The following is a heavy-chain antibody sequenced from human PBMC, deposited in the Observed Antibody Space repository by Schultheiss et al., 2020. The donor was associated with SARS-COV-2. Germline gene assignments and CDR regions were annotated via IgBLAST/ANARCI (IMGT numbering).Heavy chain of an antibody. D-gene: IGHD3-22*01. CDR2: INSDGSST. Sequence: GGSLRLSCAASGFTFSSYAMSWVRQAPGKGLEWVSRINSDGSSTSYADSVKGRFTISRDNAKNTLYLQMNSLRAEDTAVYYCARDGHYDTEYYYYGMDVWGQGTTVTVSS. CDR3: ARDGHYDTEYYYYGMDV. J-gene: IGHJ6*02. CDR1: GFTFSSYA. V-gene: IGHV3-74*01.